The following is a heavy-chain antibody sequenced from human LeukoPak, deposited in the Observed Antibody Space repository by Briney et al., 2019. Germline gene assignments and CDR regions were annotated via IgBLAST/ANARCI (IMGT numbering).Heavy chain of an antibody. J-gene: IGHJ4*02. Sequence: GGSLRLSCAASGFTFSSYAMSWVRQAPGKGLEWVSAISGSGGSTYYADSVKGRFTISRDNSKNTLYLQMNSLRAEDTAVYYCASNYDSSGYGTAPFDYWGQGTLVTVSS. CDR3: ASNYDSSGYGTAPFDY. CDR2: ISGSGGST. V-gene: IGHV3-23*01. CDR1: GFTFSSYA. D-gene: IGHD3-22*01.